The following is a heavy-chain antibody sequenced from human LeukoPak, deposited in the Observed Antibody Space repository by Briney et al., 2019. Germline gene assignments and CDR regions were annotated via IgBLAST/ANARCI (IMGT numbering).Heavy chain of an antibody. J-gene: IGHJ1*01. CDR1: GYSIISDYY. V-gene: IGHV4-38-2*02. CDR2: IYNRGST. CDR3: ARGGQQLVRGYLQH. Sequence: PSETLPLTCTVSGYSIISDYYWGWIRPPPGKGLEWIGCIYNRGSTCYSQSLTSRVTIPVDTSKIQFTLKLSSVAAADTAVYYCARGGQQLVRGYLQHWGQGTLVTVSS. D-gene: IGHD6-13*01.